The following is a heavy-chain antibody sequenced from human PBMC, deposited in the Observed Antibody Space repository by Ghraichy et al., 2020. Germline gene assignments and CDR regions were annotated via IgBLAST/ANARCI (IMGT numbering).Heavy chain of an antibody. D-gene: IGHD3-10*01. CDR1: GGSISNYY. Sequence: SETLSLTCTVSGGSISNYYWSWIRQPAGKGLEWIGRIYTSGSTNYNPSLKSRVTMSVDTSKSQFSLKLSSVTAADTAVYYCARDNSSYSAFDMWGQGTLVTVSS. CDR3: ARDNSSYSAFDM. J-gene: IGHJ3*02. V-gene: IGHV4-4*07. CDR2: IYTSGST.